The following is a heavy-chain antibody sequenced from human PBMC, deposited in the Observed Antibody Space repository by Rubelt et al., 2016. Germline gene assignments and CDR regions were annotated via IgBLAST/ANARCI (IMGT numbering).Heavy chain of an antibody. CDR3: ATVSCSGGSCYSRSLGY. CDR1: GYTLTELS. V-gene: IGHV1-24*01. J-gene: IGHJ4*02. Sequence: QVQLVQSGAEVKKPGASVKVSCKVSGYTLTELSMHWVRQAPGKGLEWMGGFDPEDGETIYAQKFQGRVTMTEDTSTDTADMELSSVRAEGTAVYYCATVSCSGGSCYSRSLGYWGQGTLVTVSS. CDR2: FDPEDGET. D-gene: IGHD2-15*01.